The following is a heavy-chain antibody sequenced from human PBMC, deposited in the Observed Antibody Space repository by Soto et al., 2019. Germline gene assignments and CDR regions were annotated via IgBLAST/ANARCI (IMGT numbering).Heavy chain of an antibody. Sequence: SETLSLTCTVSGGSISSYYWSWIRQPPGKGLEWIGYIYYSGSTNYNPSLKSRVTISVDTSKNQFSLKLSSVTAADTAVYYCARAPLYCGGDCYPVLWGQGNLVTVS. CDR2: IYYSGST. CDR1: GGSISSYY. D-gene: IGHD2-21*02. V-gene: IGHV4-59*01. J-gene: IGHJ4*02. CDR3: ARAPLYCGGDCYPVL.